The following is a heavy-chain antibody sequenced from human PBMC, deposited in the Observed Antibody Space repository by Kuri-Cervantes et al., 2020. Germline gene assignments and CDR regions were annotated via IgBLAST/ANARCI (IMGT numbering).Heavy chain of an antibody. D-gene: IGHD1-26*01. J-gene: IGHJ4*02. CDR2: IIPLFHTA. V-gene: IGHV1-69*05. CDR1: GGTFSSYT. CDR3: AREGSGSYYFDY. Sequence: SVKVSCKASGGTFSSYTIGWVRQAPGQGLEWMGGIIPLFHTANYAQKFQGRVTITTDESTSTAYMELSSLRSEDTAVYYCAREGSGSYYFDYWGQGTLVTVSS.